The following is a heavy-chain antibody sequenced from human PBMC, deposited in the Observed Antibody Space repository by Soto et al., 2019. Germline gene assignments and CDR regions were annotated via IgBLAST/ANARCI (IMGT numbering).Heavy chain of an antibody. D-gene: IGHD1-26*01. CDR3: AREKSGSWDV. CDR2: ISSSSSNI. Sequence: PGWSLRLSCVASGFIFSTYTMSWVRQAPGAGLEWVTSISSSSSNIYYAGSVKGRFTVSRDNAKNSLYLQLTGLRVEDTAFYYCAREKSGSWDVWGQGTTVTVSS. CDR1: GFIFSTYT. V-gene: IGHV3-21*01. J-gene: IGHJ6*02.